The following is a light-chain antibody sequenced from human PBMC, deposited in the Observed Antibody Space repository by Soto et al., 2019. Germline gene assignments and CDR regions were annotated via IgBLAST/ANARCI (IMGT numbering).Light chain of an antibody. Sequence: EIVMTQSPATLSVSSGERATLSCRASQSITRNLAWYQQKPGQAPSLLIYGASKRATGIPARFSGSGSGTDFTLTISSLEPDDFATYYCQQYNSFSWTFGQGTKVDIK. CDR3: QQYNSFSWT. V-gene: IGKV3D-15*01. CDR1: QSITRN. J-gene: IGKJ1*01. CDR2: GAS.